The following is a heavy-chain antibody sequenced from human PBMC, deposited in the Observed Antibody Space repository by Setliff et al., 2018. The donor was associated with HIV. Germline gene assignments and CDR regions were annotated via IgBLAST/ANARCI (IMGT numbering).Heavy chain of an antibody. J-gene: IGHJ4*02. Sequence: SVKVSCKASGGAFSSYALSWVRQAPGQGLEWMGGIIPIFGTANYAQKFQGRVTITTDESTSTAYMELSSLRSEDTAMYYCARGFYGDYYFDYWGQGTLVTVSS. CDR2: IIPIFGTA. V-gene: IGHV1-69*05. CDR3: ARGFYGDYYFDY. D-gene: IGHD4-17*01. CDR1: GGAFSSYA.